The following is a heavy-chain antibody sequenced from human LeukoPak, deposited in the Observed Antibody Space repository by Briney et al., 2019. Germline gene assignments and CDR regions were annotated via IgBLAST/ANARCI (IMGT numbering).Heavy chain of an antibody. Sequence: PGGSLRLSCAASGFTFSDYWMSWVRQAPGKGLEWVANIKQDGSEKHYVDSLRGRFTISRDNANNSLDLQMNSLRAEDTAVYFCARDLYYFDSSGYYASDLWGQGTLVTVSS. CDR1: GFTFSDYW. D-gene: IGHD3-22*01. CDR2: IKQDGSEK. V-gene: IGHV3-7*01. CDR3: ARDLYYFDSSGYYASDL. J-gene: IGHJ5*02.